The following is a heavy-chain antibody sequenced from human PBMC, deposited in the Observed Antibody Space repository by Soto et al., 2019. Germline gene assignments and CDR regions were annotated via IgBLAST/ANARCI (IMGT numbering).Heavy chain of an antibody. J-gene: IGHJ4*02. CDR1: GGSVNSYY. V-gene: IGHV4-59*02. CDR2: IFYSGST. CDR3: ARVFPSYCGGDCSYFDS. D-gene: IGHD2-21*02. Sequence: PSETLSLTCTVSGGSVNSYYWSWIRQPPGKGLEWIGYIFYSGSTKSNPSLKSRDTMSVDMSKNQFSLRLTSVTAADTAVYYCARVFPSYCGGDCSYFDSWGQGTLVTVSS.